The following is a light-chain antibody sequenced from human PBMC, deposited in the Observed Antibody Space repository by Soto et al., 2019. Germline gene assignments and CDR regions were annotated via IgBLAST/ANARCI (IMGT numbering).Light chain of an antibody. J-gene: IGKJ1*01. V-gene: IGKV3-20*01. Sequence: EIVMTQSPATLSVSPGERATLSCRASQSVSSSYLAWYQQKPGQAPRLLIYGASSRATGIPDRFSASGSGTDFTLTISRLEPEDFAVYYCQQYSMAPLTFGQGTKVDI. CDR2: GAS. CDR1: QSVSSSY. CDR3: QQYSMAPLT.